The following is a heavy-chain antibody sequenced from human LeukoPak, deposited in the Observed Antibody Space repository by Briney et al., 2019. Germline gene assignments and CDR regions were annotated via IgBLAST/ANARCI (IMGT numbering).Heavy chain of an antibody. CDR1: GGSFSGYY. CDR2: INHSGST. V-gene: IGHV4-34*01. D-gene: IGHD3-22*01. Sequence: PSETLSLTCAVYGGSFSGYYWSWIRQPPGKGLGWIGEINHSGSTNYNPSLKSRVTISVDTSKNQFSLKLSPVTAADTAVYYCASSSGYYKRYFDYWGQGTLVTVSS. J-gene: IGHJ4*02. CDR3: ASSSGYYKRYFDY.